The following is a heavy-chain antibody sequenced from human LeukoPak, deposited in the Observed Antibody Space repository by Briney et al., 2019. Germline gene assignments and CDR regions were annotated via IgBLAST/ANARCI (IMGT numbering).Heavy chain of an antibody. CDR3: ARSRYRTDLDY. J-gene: IGHJ4*02. Sequence: GESLKIYCKGSGYSFTSYWIGWVRHMPGKGLEWMGINYPGDSDTRYSPSFQGQVTISADNSISTAYLQWSSLKASDTAMYYCARSRYRTDLDYSGQGTLVTVSS. CDR1: GYSFTSYW. V-gene: IGHV5-51*01. D-gene: IGHD2-2*01. CDR2: NYPGDSDT.